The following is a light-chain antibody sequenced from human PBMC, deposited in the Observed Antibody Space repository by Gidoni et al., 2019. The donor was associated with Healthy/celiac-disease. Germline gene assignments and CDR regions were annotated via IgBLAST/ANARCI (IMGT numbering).Light chain of an antibody. Sequence: DNQMTQSPSTLSASVGDRVTITCRASQSISSWLAWYQQKPGKAPKLLIYKASSLESGVTSRFSGSGSGTEFTLTISSLQPDDFATYYCQQYNSYLLTFGGGTKVEIK. V-gene: IGKV1-5*03. CDR3: QQYNSYLLT. J-gene: IGKJ4*01. CDR1: QSISSW. CDR2: KAS.